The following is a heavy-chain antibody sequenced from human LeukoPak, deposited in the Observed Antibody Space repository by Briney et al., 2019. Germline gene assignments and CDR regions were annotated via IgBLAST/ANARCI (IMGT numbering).Heavy chain of an antibody. CDR1: GGSISSTNW. CDR2: IYHSGST. V-gene: IGHV4-4*02. D-gene: IGHD6-6*01. CDR3: AAYSRSAGTFDI. Sequence: SETLSLTCAVFGGSISSTNWGSWVRQPPGEGLEWMGEIYHSGSTNYSPSLKSRVTISVDKSKSQFSLNLTSVTAADTAVYYCAAYSRSAGTFDIWGQGTMVAVSS. J-gene: IGHJ3*02.